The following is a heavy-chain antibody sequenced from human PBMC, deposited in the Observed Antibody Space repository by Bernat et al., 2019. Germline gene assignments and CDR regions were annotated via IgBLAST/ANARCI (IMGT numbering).Heavy chain of an antibody. Sequence: QLQLQESGPGLVKPSETLSLTCTVSGDSISSSSYYWGWIRQPPGKGLEWIGSIYYSGSTYYNPSLKSRVTISVDTSKNQFSLKLSSVTAADTAVYYCARRRESSGSFDYWGQGTLVTVSS. J-gene: IGHJ4*02. V-gene: IGHV4-39*01. D-gene: IGHD6-19*01. CDR3: ARRRESSGSFDY. CDR1: GDSISSSSYY. CDR2: IYYSGST.